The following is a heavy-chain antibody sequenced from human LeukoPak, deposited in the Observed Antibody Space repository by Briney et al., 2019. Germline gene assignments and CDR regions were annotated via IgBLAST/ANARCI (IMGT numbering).Heavy chain of an antibody. CDR2: ISSSSSYI. J-gene: IGHJ6*04. Sequence: SGGSLRLSCAASGFTFSSYSMNWVRQAPGKGLEWVSSISSSSSYIYYADSVKGRFTTSRDNAKNSLYLQMNSLRAEDTAVYYCASNYYYYYGMDVWGKGTTVTVSS. CDR1: GFTFSSYS. CDR3: ASNYYYYYGMDV. V-gene: IGHV3-21*01.